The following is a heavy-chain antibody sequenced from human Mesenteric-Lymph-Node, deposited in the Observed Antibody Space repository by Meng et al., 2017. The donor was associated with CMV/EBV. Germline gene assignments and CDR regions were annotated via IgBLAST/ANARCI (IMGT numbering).Heavy chain of an antibody. Sequence: ASVKVSCKASGYTFTSYGISWVRQAPGQGLEWMGWISAYNGKTDYAQKLQGRVTMTTDTSTSTAYMELRSPRSDDTAVYYCAGPSVDITMAYWGQGTLVTVSS. CDR2: ISAYNGKT. CDR3: AGPSVDITMAY. D-gene: IGHD5-18*01. CDR1: GYTFTSYG. J-gene: IGHJ4*02. V-gene: IGHV1-18*01.